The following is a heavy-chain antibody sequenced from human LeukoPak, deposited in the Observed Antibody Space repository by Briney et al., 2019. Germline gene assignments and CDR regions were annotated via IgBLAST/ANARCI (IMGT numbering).Heavy chain of an antibody. CDR2: IWYDGSNK. V-gene: IGHV3-33*01. D-gene: IGHD6-19*01. CDR1: GFTFSSYG. J-gene: IGHJ4*02. CDR3: ARPAVAGIYYFDY. Sequence: GGSLRLSCAASGFTFSSYGMHWVRQAPRKGLEWVAVIWYDGSNKYYADSVKGRFTISRDNSKNTLYLQMNSLRAEDTAVYYCARPAVAGIYYFDYWGQGTLVTVSS.